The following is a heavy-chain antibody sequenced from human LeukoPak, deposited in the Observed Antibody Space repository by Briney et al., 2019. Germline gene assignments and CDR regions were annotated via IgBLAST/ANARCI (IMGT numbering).Heavy chain of an antibody. Sequence: KTSETLSLTCTVSGGSISSYYWSWIRQPPGKGLEWIGYIYYSGSTNYNPSLKSRVTISVDTSKNQFSLKLSSVTAADTAVYYCARDPAHTAMARYYYYYMDVWGKGTTVTVSS. CDR2: IYYSGST. D-gene: IGHD5-18*01. J-gene: IGHJ6*03. CDR1: GGSISSYY. CDR3: ARDPAHTAMARYYYYYMDV. V-gene: IGHV4-59*12.